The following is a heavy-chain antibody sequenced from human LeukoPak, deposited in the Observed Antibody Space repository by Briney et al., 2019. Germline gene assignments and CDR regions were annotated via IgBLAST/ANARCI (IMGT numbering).Heavy chain of an antibody. CDR2: ISWSSGII. V-gene: IGHV3-9*01. J-gene: IGHJ3*02. CDR3: AKDTGSPADAITMEDNAFDI. D-gene: IGHD3-3*01. CDR1: GFIFDGHG. Sequence: GGSLRLSCAAPGFIFDGHGMHWVRQAPGKGLEWVSGISWSSGIIGYADSVKGRFTISRDNAKNSLDLQMESLRPEDTAVYYCAKDTGSPADAITMEDNAFDIWGQGTMVTVSS.